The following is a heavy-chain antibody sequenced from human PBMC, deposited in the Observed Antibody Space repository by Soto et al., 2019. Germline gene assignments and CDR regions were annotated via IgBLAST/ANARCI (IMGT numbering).Heavy chain of an antibody. J-gene: IGHJ3*01. V-gene: IGHV1-8*01. CDR2: MNPNSGNT. CDR3: SGATMVRGAYDAFDF. D-gene: IGHD3-10*01. Sequence: QVQLVQSGAEVKKPGASVKVSCKASGYTFTSYDINWVRQATGQGLEWMGWMNPNSGNTGYAQKFQGRVTMTRNTSRSTAQMDLSSLRSEDRAVYYCSGATMVRGAYDAFDFWGQGTMVTVSS. CDR1: GYTFTSYD.